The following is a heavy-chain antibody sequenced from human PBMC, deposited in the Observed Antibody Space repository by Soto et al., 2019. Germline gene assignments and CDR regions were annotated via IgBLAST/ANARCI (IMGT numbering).Heavy chain of an antibody. Sequence: SETLSLTCTVSGGSISSSSYYWGWIRQPPGKGLEWIGGIYYSGNTYYNPSLKSRVTISVDTAKNQFSLKLSSVTAADTAVYYCARRCYGPGFPYYYGMDFWGQGTKVTGSS. CDR2: IYYSGNT. CDR1: GGSISSSSYY. V-gene: IGHV4-39*01. J-gene: IGHJ6*02. D-gene: IGHD3-10*01. CDR3: ARRCYGPGFPYYYGMDF.